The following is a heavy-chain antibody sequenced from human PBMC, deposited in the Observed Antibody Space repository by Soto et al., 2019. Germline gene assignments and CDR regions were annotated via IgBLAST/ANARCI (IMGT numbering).Heavy chain of an antibody. CDR1: GFTFSSYG. D-gene: IGHD2-8*02. Sequence: GGSLRLSCAASGFTFSSYGMHWVRQAPGKGLEWVAVISYDGSNKYYADSVKGRFTISRDNSKNTLYLQMNSLRAEDTAVYYCARDFPTGYYGMDVWGQGTTVTVSS. J-gene: IGHJ6*02. V-gene: IGHV3-30*03. CDR3: ARDFPTGYYGMDV. CDR2: ISYDGSNK.